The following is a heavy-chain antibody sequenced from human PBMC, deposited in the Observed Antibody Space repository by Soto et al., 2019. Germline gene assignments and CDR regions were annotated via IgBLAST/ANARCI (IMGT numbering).Heavy chain of an antibody. Sequence: GGSLRLSCAAPGFTFSGSAMHWVRQASGKGLEWVGRIRSKANGYATAYAASVKGRFTISRDDSKNTAYLQMNSLKTEDTAVYYCTRLGRSQLELQGYYYGMDVWGQGTTVTVSS. D-gene: IGHD1-7*01. J-gene: IGHJ6*02. CDR1: GFTFSGSA. V-gene: IGHV3-73*01. CDR2: IRSKANGYAT. CDR3: TRLGRSQLELQGYYYGMDV.